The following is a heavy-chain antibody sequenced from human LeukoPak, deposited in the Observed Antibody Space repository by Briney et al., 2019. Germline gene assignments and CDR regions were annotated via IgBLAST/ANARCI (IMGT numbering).Heavy chain of an antibody. D-gene: IGHD2-2*01. CDR3: ARGHPRPVADY. J-gene: IGHJ4*02. V-gene: IGHV4-34*01. CDR2: INHSGGT. Sequence: SETLSLTCAVYGGSFSGYYWSWIRQPPGKGLEWIGEINHSGGTNYNPSLKSRVTISVDTSKNQFSLKLSSVTAADTAVYYCARGHPRPVADYWGQGTLVTVSS. CDR1: GGSFSGYY.